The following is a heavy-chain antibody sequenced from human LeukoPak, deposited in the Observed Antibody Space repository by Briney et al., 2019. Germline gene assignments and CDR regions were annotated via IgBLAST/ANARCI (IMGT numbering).Heavy chain of an antibody. CDR2: IIPIFGTA. CDR1: GGTFSSYA. D-gene: IGHD2-2*01. Sequence: SVKVSCKASGGTFSSYAISWVRQAPGQGLEWMGGIIPIFGTANYAQKFQGRVTITADESTSTAYMELSSLRSGDTAVYYCARGEGYCSSTSCYGDIDPLFDYWGQGTLVTVSS. CDR3: ARGEGYCSSTSCYGDIDPLFDY. V-gene: IGHV1-69*01. J-gene: IGHJ4*02.